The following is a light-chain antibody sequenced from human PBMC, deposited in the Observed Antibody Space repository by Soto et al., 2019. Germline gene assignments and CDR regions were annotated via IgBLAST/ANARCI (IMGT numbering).Light chain of an antibody. CDR1: TGALTSSHF. Sequence: QAVVTQEPSLTVSPGGTVTLTCGSSTGALTSSHFPYWYQQKPGQAPRALIYDTSNKHSWTPARFSGSLLRGKAPLTLSGAQHADYADYSCLLANGSALVFGGGTKLTVL. CDR2: DTS. J-gene: IGLJ3*02. CDR3: LLANGSALV. V-gene: IGLV7-46*01.